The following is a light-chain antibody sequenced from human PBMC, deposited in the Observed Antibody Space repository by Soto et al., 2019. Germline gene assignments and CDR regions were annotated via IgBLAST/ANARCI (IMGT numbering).Light chain of an antibody. J-gene: IGKJ1*01. CDR1: QSISIW. Sequence: DIHMTQSPSTLSASVGDRVTITCRASQSISIWLAWYQQKPGRAPNLLIYGTSSLESGVPSRFSGSGSGTEFTLTISSRQPDDFATYYCQHYNDYSSTFGQGTEVEIK. V-gene: IGKV1-5*03. CDR2: GTS. CDR3: QHYNDYSST.